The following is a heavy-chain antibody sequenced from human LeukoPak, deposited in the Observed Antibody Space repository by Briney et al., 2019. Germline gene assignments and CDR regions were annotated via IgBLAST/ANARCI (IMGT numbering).Heavy chain of an antibody. CDR3: ARTGTLRLAWDY. CDR2: IYYSGST. V-gene: IGHV4-59*08. Sequence: SETLSLTCTVSGGSISSYYWSWIRQPPGKGLERIGYIYYSGSTNYNPSLKSRVTISVDTSKNQFSLKLSSVTAADTAVYYCARTGTLRLAWDYWGQGTLVTVSS. CDR1: GGSISSYY. J-gene: IGHJ4*02. D-gene: IGHD4-17*01.